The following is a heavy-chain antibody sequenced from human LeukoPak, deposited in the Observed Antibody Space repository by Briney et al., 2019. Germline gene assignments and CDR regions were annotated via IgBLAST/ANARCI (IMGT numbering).Heavy chain of an antibody. J-gene: IGHJ5*02. CDR3: AREWTSVTANWFDP. CDR1: GFTFSDYY. Sequence: GGSLRLSCAASGFTFSDYYMSWIRQAPGKGLEWVSYISSSGSAIYYADSVKGRFTISRDNAKNSLYLQMNSLRAEDTAVYYCAREWTSVTANWFDPWGQGTLVTVSS. CDR2: ISSSGSAI. D-gene: IGHD4-17*01. V-gene: IGHV3-11*04.